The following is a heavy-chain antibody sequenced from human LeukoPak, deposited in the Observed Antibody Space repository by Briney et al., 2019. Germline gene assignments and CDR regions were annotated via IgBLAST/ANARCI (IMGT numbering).Heavy chain of an antibody. Sequence: ASVKASCKASGYTFSDHFMHWVRQAPGQGLEWIAWINPNNVGTSLAQQFQGRVTMTRDTSISTVYMELSRLRSDDTAVYYCARLYCTGGSCYSWCDYWCQGTLVTVSS. CDR1: GYTFSDHF. V-gene: IGHV1-2*02. D-gene: IGHD2-15*01. CDR3: ARLYCTGGSCYSWCDY. J-gene: IGHJ4*02. CDR2: INPNNVGT.